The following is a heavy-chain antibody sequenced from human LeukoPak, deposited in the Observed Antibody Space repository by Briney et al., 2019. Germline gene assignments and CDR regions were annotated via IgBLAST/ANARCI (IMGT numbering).Heavy chain of an antibody. V-gene: IGHV1-18*01. D-gene: IGHD3-22*01. CDR2: ISAYNGNT. J-gene: IGHJ3*02. Sequence: ASVKVSCKASGYTFTSYGISWVRQAPGQGLEWMGWISAYNGNTNYAQKLQGRVTMTTDTSTSTAYMGLRSLRSDDTAVYYCARDTPNYDSSGYRSDAFDIWGQGTMVTVSS. CDR1: GYTFTSYG. CDR3: ARDTPNYDSSGYRSDAFDI.